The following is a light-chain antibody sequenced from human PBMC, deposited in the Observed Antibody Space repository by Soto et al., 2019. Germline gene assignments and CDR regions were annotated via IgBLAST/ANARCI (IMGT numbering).Light chain of an antibody. CDR2: KAS. CDR1: QTISSW. Sequence: IRMSQSPATLSANIGDRVTITCRASQTISSWLAWYQQKPGKAPKLLIYKASTLKSGVPSRFSGSGSGTEFTLTISSLQPDDFATYYCQHYKSYSEAFARGTKVAIK. V-gene: IGKV1-5*03. J-gene: IGKJ1*01. CDR3: QHYKSYSEA.